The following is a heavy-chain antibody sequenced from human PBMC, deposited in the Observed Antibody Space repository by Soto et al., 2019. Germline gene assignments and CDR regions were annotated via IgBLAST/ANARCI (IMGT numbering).Heavy chain of an antibody. CDR1: DGCSSGYD. Sequence: ALQTKSDTSSVEDGCSSGYDWDWISKNKGKGLEWIGSIYYSGSTYYNPSLKSRVTISVDTSKNQFSLKLRSVTAADTAVYYCARPHGGSSGWDNWFDPSGQRTLLTVPS. CDR2: IYYSGST. J-gene: IGHJ5*02. D-gene: IGHD6-25*01. V-gene: IGHV4-39*01. CDR3: ARPHGGSSGWDNWFDP.